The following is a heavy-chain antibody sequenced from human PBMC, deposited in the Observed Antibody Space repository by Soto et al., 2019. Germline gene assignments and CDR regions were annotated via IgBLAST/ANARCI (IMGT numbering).Heavy chain of an antibody. D-gene: IGHD3-10*01. Sequence: ASVKVSCKASGGTFSSYAISWVRQAPGQGLEWMGGIIPIFGTANYAQKFQGRVTITADESTSTAYMELSSLRSEDTAVYYCASLNYYGSGSYPTNFDYWGQGTLVTVSS. CDR3: ASLNYYGSGSYPTNFDY. J-gene: IGHJ4*02. V-gene: IGHV1-69*13. CDR2: IIPIFGTA. CDR1: GGTFSSYA.